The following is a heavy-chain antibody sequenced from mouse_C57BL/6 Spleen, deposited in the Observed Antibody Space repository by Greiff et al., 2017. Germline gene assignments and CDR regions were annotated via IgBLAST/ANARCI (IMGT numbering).Heavy chain of an antibody. CDR2: ISDGGSYT. CDR1: GFTFSSYA. Sequence: EVKLVESGGGLVKPGGSLKLSCAASGFTFSSYAMSWVRQTPEKRLEWVATISDGGSYTYYPDNVKGRFTISRDNAKNNLYLQMSHLKSEDTAMYYCARAYYSNRGFAYWGQGTLVTVSA. CDR3: ARAYYSNRGFAY. D-gene: IGHD2-5*01. V-gene: IGHV5-4*03. J-gene: IGHJ3*01.